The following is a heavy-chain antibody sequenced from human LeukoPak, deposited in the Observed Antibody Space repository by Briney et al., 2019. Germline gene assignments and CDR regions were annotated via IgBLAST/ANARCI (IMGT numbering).Heavy chain of an antibody. V-gene: IGHV1-46*01. CDR1: GYTFTSYY. J-gene: IGHJ5*02. Sequence: ASVKVSCKASGYTFTSYYMHWVRQAPGQGLEWMGIINPSGGSTSYARKFPGRVTMTRDMSTSTVYMELSSLRSEDTAVYYCARDAHYYGSGSFSWFDPWGQGTLVTVSS. CDR2: INPSGGST. D-gene: IGHD3-10*01. CDR3: ARDAHYYGSGSFSWFDP.